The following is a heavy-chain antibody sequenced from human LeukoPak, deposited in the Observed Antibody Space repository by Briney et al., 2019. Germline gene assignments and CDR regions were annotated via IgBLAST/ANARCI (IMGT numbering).Heavy chain of an antibody. CDR3: ARQVAVAGSQRFDP. D-gene: IGHD6-19*01. CDR1: GYTLTELS. V-gene: IGHV1-24*01. CDR2: FDPEDGET. J-gene: IGHJ5*02. Sequence: ASVKVSCKVSGYTLTELSMHWVRQAPGKGLEWMGGFDPEDGETIYAQKFQGRVTMTEDTSTDTAYMELSSLRSEDTAVYYCARQVAVAGSQRFDPWGQGTLVTVSS.